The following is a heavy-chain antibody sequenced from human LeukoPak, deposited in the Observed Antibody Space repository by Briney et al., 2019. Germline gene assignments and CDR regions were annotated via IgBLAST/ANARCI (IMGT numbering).Heavy chain of an antibody. CDR3: ARARSSSSGYYYYYMDV. CDR2: IYTSGST. Sequence: PSETLSLTCTVSGGSISSGSYYWSWIRQPAGKGLEWIGRIYTSGSTNYNPSLKSRVTISVDTSKNQFSLKLSSVTAADTAVYYCARARSSSSGYYYYYMDVWGKGTTVTVSS. CDR1: GGSISSGSYY. V-gene: IGHV4-61*02. D-gene: IGHD6-6*01. J-gene: IGHJ6*03.